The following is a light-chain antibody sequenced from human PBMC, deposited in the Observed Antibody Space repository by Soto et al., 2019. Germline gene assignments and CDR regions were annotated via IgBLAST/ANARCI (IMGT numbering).Light chain of an antibody. CDR1: QSVSSSY. CDR2: GAS. CDR3: PQYGSSPLFT. V-gene: IGKV3-20*01. Sequence: EIVLTQSPGTLSLSPGERATLSRRASQSVSSSYLAWYQQKPGQAPRLLIYGASSRATGIPDRFSGSGSGTDFALTLIRLEPEDFAVYYCPQYGSSPLFTFGPGTKVDIK. J-gene: IGKJ3*01.